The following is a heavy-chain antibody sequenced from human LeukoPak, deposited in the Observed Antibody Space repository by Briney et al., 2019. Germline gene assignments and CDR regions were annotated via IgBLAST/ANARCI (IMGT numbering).Heavy chain of an antibody. J-gene: IGHJ4*02. Sequence: PSGTLSLTCTVSGGSISNNYWSWIRQPAGKGLEWIGRIYTSGSTNYNPSLKSRVTISVDKSKNQFSLKLSSVTAADTAVYHCARGGSGSYASSDCWGQGTLVTVSS. CDR1: GGSISNNY. D-gene: IGHD1-26*01. CDR2: IYTSGST. V-gene: IGHV4-4*07. CDR3: ARGGSGSYASSDC.